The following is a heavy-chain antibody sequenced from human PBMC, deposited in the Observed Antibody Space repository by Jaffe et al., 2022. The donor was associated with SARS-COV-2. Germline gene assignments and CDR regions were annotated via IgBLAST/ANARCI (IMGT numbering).Heavy chain of an antibody. CDR1: GYNFPTYW. J-gene: IGHJ4*01. V-gene: IGHV5-10-1*03. CDR3: ARLSRDATTYYRLTDN. D-gene: IGHD1-26*01. Sequence: EVQLVQSGAEVKKPGESLTISCKGSGYNFPTYWISWVRQVPGKGLEWMGRIDPLDSFTNYGPTFKGHVIISIDQATNTAYLHLSSLQASDTAIYYCARLSRDATTYYRLTDNWGHGTLVTVSS. CDR2: IDPLDSFT.